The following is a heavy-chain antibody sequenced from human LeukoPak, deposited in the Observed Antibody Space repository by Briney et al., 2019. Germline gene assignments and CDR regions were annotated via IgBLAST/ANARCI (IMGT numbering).Heavy chain of an antibody. CDR2: IYTSGST. J-gene: IGHJ5*02. CDR1: GGSISSYY. V-gene: IGHV4-4*07. D-gene: IGHD6-13*01. Sequence: SETLSLTCTVSGGSISSYYWSWIRQPAGKGLEWIGRIYTSGSTNYNPSLKSRVTMSEDTSKNQFSLKLSSVTAADTAVYYCARAYSSSWYFNWFDPWGQGTLVTVSS. CDR3: ARAYSSSWYFNWFDP.